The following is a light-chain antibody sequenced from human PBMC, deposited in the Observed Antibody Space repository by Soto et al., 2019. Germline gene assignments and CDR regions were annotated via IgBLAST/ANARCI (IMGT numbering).Light chain of an antibody. CDR1: QSVSNK. CDR2: DSS. Sequence: IVMTQSPGTLSVSPGARAPLSCRASQSVSNKLAWYQHKPGQIPRLLIYDSSTRATGFPDRFSGSGSGTDFTLTIIRLEPEDFAVYYCQQYDISPWTFGQGTKVDI. J-gene: IGKJ1*01. CDR3: QQYDISPWT. V-gene: IGKV3-20*01.